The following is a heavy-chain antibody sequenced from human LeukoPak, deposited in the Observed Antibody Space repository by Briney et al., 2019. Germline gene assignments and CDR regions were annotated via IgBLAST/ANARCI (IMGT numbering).Heavy chain of an antibody. CDR2: ISGSGGST. J-gene: IGHJ4*02. Sequence: GGSLRLSCAASGFTFSSYAMSWVRQAPGKGLEWISAISGSGGSTYYVDSVKGRYTISRDNSKNTLYLQMNSLRVEDTAVYYCAKLPVAGLYFDYWGQGTLVTVSS. CDR1: GFTFSSYA. D-gene: IGHD6-19*01. V-gene: IGHV3-23*01. CDR3: AKLPVAGLYFDY.